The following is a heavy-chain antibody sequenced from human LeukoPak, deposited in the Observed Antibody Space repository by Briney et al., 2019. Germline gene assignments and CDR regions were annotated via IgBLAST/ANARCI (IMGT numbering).Heavy chain of an antibody. CDR3: AKDAYHNSDYYYYYMDV. CDR2: IRYDGSNK. J-gene: IGHJ6*03. CDR1: GFTFSSYG. V-gene: IGHV3-30*02. Sequence: PGGSLRLSCAASGFTFSSYGMHWVRQAPGKGLEWVAFIRYDGSNKYYADSVKGRFTISRDNSKNTLYLQMNSLRAEDTAVYYCAKDAYHNSDYYYYYMDVWGKGTTVTVSS. D-gene: IGHD2-2*01.